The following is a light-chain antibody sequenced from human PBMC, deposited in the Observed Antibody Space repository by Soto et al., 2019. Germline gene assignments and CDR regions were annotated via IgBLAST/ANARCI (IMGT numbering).Light chain of an antibody. CDR3: QQYSYWPRA. CDR2: GAS. Sequence: EIVMTQSPPTLSVSPGERATLSCRASQSSSHLAWFQQKPGQAPRLLVYGASTRATGVPARFGGSGSGTEFTLTISSLQSEDFAVYYCQQYSYWPRAFGGGTKVEIK. V-gene: IGKV3-15*01. CDR1: QSSSH. J-gene: IGKJ4*01.